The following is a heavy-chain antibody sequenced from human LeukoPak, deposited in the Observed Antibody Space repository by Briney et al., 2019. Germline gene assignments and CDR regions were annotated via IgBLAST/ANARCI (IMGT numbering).Heavy chain of an antibody. D-gene: IGHD4-11*01. V-gene: IGHV3-53*01. CDR1: GFIFSNNA. Sequence: GGSLRLSCAASGFIFSNNAMSWVRQAPGKGLEWVSVIYSGGSTYYADSVKGRFTISRDNSKNTLYLQMNSLRAEDTAVYYCAREMIYSSKYYYYGMDVWGQGTTVTVSS. J-gene: IGHJ6*02. CDR3: AREMIYSSKYYYYGMDV. CDR2: IYSGGST.